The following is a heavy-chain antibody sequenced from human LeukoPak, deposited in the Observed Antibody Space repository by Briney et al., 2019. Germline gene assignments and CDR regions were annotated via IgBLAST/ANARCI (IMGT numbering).Heavy chain of an antibody. CDR2: INHSGST. CDR1: GGSFSGYY. V-gene: IGHV4-34*01. J-gene: IGHJ2*01. Sequence: PSETLSLTCAVYGGSFSGYYWSWIRQPPGKGLEWIGEINHSGSTNYNSSLKSRVTMSVDTSKNQSSLKLSSVTAADTAVYYCARGLVVPAATRYWYFDLWGRGTLVTVSS. D-gene: IGHD2-2*01. CDR3: ARGLVVPAATRYWYFDL.